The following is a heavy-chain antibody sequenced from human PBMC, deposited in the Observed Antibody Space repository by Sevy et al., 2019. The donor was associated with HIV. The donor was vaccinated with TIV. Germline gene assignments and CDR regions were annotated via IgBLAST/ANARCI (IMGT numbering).Heavy chain of an antibody. J-gene: IGHJ4*02. Sequence: GGFLRLSCAASGFSFSSYGMHWVRQAPGKGLEWMSYIQYDGSNKDYADSVKGRFTISRDNSKKTLYLQMNSLRVEDTAVFYCVKEGGGEGGDHWGQGTLVTVSS. CDR1: GFSFSSYG. CDR3: VKEGGGEGGDH. D-gene: IGHD2-21*01. CDR2: IQYDGSNK. V-gene: IGHV3-30*02.